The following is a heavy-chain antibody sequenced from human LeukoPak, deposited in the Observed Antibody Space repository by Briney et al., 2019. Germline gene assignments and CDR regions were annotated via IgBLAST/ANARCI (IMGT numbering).Heavy chain of an antibody. Sequence: SSETLSLTCTVSGGSIRSSYYYWGWIRQPPGKGLEWIGSIYDSGSTYYNPSLKSRVTISVDTSKNQFSLKLNSVTAADTAVYYCARVSTIANEIDWGQGTLVTVSS. CDR3: ARVSTIANEID. D-gene: IGHD6-13*01. J-gene: IGHJ4*02. V-gene: IGHV4-39*01. CDR1: GGSIRSSYYY. CDR2: IYDSGST.